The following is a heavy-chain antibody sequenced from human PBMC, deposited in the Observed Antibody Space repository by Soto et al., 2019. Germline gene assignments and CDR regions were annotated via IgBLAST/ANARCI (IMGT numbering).Heavy chain of an antibody. Sequence: GGSLRLSCAASGFTFSSYAMHWVRQAPGKGLEWVAVISYDGSNKYYADSVKGRFTISRDNSKNTLYLQMNSLRAEDTAVYYCAGHHSGEGDWFDPWGQGTLVTVSS. CDR3: AGHHSGEGDWFDP. V-gene: IGHV3-30-3*01. J-gene: IGHJ5*02. CDR1: GFTFSSYA. CDR2: ISYDGSNK. D-gene: IGHD1-26*01.